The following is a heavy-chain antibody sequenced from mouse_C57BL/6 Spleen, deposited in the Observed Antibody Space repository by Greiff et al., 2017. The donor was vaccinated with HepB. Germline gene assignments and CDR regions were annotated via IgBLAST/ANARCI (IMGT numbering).Heavy chain of an antibody. Sequence: QVQLQQPGTELVKPGASVKLSCKASGYTFTSYWMHWVKQRPGQGLEWIGNINPSNGGTNYNEKFKSKATLTVDKSSSTAYMQLSTLTSEDSALYFCARNGYNHHKHFLYGRQRTTLTVPT. V-gene: IGHV1-53*01. CDR1: GYTFTSYW. CDR2: INPSNGGT. J-gene: IGHJ2*01. D-gene: IGHD1-3*01. CDR3: ARNGYNHHKHFLY.